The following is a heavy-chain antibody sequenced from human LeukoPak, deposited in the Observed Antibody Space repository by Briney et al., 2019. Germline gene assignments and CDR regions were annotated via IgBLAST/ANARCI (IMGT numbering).Heavy chain of an antibody. J-gene: IGHJ4*02. CDR3: AKASHYDILTGYYTLGGYFDY. V-gene: IGHV3-23*01. CDR2: ISGSGGST. D-gene: IGHD3-9*01. Sequence: AGGSLRLSCAASGFTFSSYAMSWVRQAPGEGLECVSAISGSGGSTYYADSVKGRFTISRDNSKNTLYLQMNSLRAEDTAIYYCAKASHYDILTGYYTLGGYFDYWGQGTLVTVSS. CDR1: GFTFSSYA.